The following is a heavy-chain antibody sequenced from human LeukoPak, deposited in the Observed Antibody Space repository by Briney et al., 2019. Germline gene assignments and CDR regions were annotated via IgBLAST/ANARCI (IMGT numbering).Heavy chain of an antibody. J-gene: IGHJ4*02. CDR3: AKPTEGSGSFLIDY. V-gene: IGHV3-33*06. CDR1: GFTFSSYG. Sequence: GGSLRLSCAASGFTFSSYGMHWVRQAPGKGLEWVAIIWNDGSYKYYTDSVKGRFTISRDNSKNTLYLQMNSLRAEDTAVYYCAKPTEGSGSFLIDYWGQGTLVTVSS. D-gene: IGHD1-26*01. CDR2: IWNDGSYK.